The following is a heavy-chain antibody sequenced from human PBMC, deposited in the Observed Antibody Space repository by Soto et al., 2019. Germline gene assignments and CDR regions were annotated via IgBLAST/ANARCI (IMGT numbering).Heavy chain of an antibody. CDR2: ISYDGSNK. Sequence: PVGSLRLSCAASGFTFSSYAMHWVRQAPGKGLEWVAVISYDGSNKYYADSVKGRFTISRDNSKNTLYLQMNSLRAEDTAVYYCAHTGYSYHLNFDYWGQGTLVTVSS. D-gene: IGHD5-18*01. CDR3: AHTGYSYHLNFDY. V-gene: IGHV3-30-3*01. J-gene: IGHJ4*02. CDR1: GFTFSSYA.